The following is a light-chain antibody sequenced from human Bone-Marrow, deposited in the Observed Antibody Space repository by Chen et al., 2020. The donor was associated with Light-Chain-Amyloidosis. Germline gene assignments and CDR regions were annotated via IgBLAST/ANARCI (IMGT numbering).Light chain of an antibody. CDR2: RDT. Sequence: SYELTQPPSLSVSPGQTASRTCSGDDLPKKYASCYQQKPGQAPVLVIHRDTERPSGISERFSGSSAGTTATLTISGVQAEDEADYHCQSADSSGTYEVIFGGGTKLTVL. CDR3: QSADSSGTYEVI. V-gene: IGLV3-25*03. CDR1: DLPKKY. J-gene: IGLJ2*01.